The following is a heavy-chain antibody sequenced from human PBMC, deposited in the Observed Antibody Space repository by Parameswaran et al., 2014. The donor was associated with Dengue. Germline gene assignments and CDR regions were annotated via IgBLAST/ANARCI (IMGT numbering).Heavy chain of an antibody. CDR3: ARDRSSTSCTIPDY. J-gene: IGHJ4*02. CDR2: INTNTGNP. D-gene: IGHD2-2*01. V-gene: IGHV7-4-1*02. Sequence: WVRQAPGQGLEWMGWINTNTGNPTYAQGFTGRFVFSLDTSVSTAYLQISSLKAEDTAVYYCARDRSSTSCTIPDYWGQGTLVTVSS.